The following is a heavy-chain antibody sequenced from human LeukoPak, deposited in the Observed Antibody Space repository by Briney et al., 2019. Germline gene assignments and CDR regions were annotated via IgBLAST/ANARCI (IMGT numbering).Heavy chain of an antibody. V-gene: IGHV4-59*01. Sequence: SETLSLTCSVSRGSISRYYWSWIRQPPGKGLEWIGNIYYSGRTNYNPSLKSRVTISVDTSKNQFSLKLSSVTAADTAVYYCTRTDSGTAIDYWGQGTLVTVSS. CDR3: TRTDSGTAIDY. J-gene: IGHJ4*02. CDR2: IYYSGRT. D-gene: IGHD6-25*01. CDR1: RGSISRYY.